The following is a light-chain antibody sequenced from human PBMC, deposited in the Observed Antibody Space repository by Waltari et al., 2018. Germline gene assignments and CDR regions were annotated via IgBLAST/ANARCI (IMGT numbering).Light chain of an antibody. CDR2: GAS. J-gene: IGKJ1*01. CDR1: QSVLYSSNNKNY. V-gene: IGKV4-1*01. CDR3: HQYYTTPRT. Sequence: DVVMTQSPDSLAVSLGERATINCKSSQSVLYSSNNKNYLAWYQQKPGQPPKLLLYGASTRASGAPDRFSGSGCGTDFTLTISSLQAEDVAVYYCHQYYTTPRTFGQGTRVEIK.